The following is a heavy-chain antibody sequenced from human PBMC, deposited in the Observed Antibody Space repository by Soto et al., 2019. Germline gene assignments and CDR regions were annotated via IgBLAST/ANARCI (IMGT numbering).Heavy chain of an antibody. J-gene: IGHJ5*01. V-gene: IGHV2-5*01. CDR2: IYWNDDK. Sequence: SGPTLVNPTQTLTLTCIFSGFSLRTSGVGVGWIRQPPGKALEWLGFIYWNDDKRYSTSLKSRLTITKDTSKNQVVLTITNMDPVDTATYYCAKSGSSGWYGWFDPWRQGILVTV. D-gene: IGHD6-19*01. CDR3: AKSGSSGWYGWFDP. CDR1: GFSLRTSGVG.